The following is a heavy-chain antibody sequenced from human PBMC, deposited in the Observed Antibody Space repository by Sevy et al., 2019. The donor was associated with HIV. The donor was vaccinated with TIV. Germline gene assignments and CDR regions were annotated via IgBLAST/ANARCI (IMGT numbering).Heavy chain of an antibody. CDR2: INTNTGNP. D-gene: IGHD2-2*01. Sequence: ASVKVSCKASGYTFISYGMNWVRQAPGQGLEWMGWINTNTGNPTYAQGFTGRFVFSLDTSINTAYLQLSSLKAEDTAVYYCARTSRGIVVVPAAQHYYGMDVWGQGTTVTVSS. CDR3: ARTSRGIVVVPAAQHYYGMDV. V-gene: IGHV7-4-1*02. J-gene: IGHJ6*02. CDR1: GYTFISYG.